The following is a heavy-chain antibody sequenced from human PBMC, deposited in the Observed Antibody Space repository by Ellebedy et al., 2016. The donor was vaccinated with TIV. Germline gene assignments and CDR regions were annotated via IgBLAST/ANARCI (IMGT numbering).Heavy chain of an antibody. CDR2: ISYDGSNK. CDR3: ARERRDWGNYFDY. J-gene: IGHJ4*02. D-gene: IGHD7-27*01. Sequence: PGGSLRLSCGASGFTFTGYWMSWVRQAPGKGLEWVAVISYDGSNKYYADFVKGRFTISRDNSKNTLYLQMNSLRAEDTAVYYCARERRDWGNYFDYWGQGILVTVSS. V-gene: IGHV3-30*03. CDR1: GFTFTGYW.